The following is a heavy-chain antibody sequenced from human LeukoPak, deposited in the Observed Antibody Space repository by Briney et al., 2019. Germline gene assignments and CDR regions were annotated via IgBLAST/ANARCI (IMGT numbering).Heavy chain of an antibody. J-gene: IGHJ4*02. CDR3: ARVQRVKLPLKYYFDY. CDR2: MNPNSGNT. Sequence: GASVKVSCKASGYSFTSYDINWVRQATGQGLEWMGWMNPNSGNTGYAQKFQGRVTMTRSTSISTAYMELSSLRSEDTAVYYCARVQRVKLPLKYYFDYWGQGTLVTVSS. D-gene: IGHD3-10*01. V-gene: IGHV1-8*01. CDR1: GYSFTSYD.